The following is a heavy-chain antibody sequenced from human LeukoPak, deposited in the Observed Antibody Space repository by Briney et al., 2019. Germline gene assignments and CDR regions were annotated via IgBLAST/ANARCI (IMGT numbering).Heavy chain of an antibody. V-gene: IGHV3-74*01. J-gene: IGHJ6*02. CDR1: GFIFSSYW. Sequence: PGGSLRLSCAASGFIFSSYWMHWVRQAPGEGLVWVSRMNSDGSSTNYADSVKGRFTISRDNAKNTLYLQMNSLRAEDTAVYYCARAMGYYYGMDVWGQGTTATVSS. CDR3: ARAMGYYYGMDV. CDR2: MNSDGSST.